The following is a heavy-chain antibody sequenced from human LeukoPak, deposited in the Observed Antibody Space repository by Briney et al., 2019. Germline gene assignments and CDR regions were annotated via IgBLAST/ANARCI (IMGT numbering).Heavy chain of an antibody. D-gene: IGHD2-15*01. Sequence: GGSLRLSCAASGFTFSSYAMHWVRQAPGKGLEWVAVISYDGSNKYYADSVKGRFTISRDNSKNTLYLQMNSLRAEDTAVYYCARGVGVVVAAGGWFDPWGQGTLVTVSS. V-gene: IGHV3-30-3*01. CDR1: GFTFSSYA. CDR2: ISYDGSNK. CDR3: ARGVGVVVAAGGWFDP. J-gene: IGHJ5*02.